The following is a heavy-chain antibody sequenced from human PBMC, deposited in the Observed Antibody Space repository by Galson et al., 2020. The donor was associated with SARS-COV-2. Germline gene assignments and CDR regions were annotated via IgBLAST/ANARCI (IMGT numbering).Heavy chain of an antibody. Sequence: SETLSLTCTVSGGSISSSSYYWGWIRQPPGKGLEWIGSIYYSGSTYYNPSLKSRVTISVDTSKNQFSLKLSSVTAADTAVYYCARHSNVLRYFDWLLGSGAFDIWGQGTMVTVSS. CDR1: GGSISSSSYY. J-gene: IGHJ3*02. CDR2: IYYSGST. CDR3: ARHSNVLRYFDWLLGSGAFDI. D-gene: IGHD3-9*01. V-gene: IGHV4-39*01.